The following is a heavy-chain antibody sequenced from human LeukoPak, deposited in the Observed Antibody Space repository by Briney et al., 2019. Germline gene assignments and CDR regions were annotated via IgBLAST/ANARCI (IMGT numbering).Heavy chain of an antibody. Sequence: ASVKVSCKASGYTLTGYYMHWVRQAPGQGLEWMGWINPNSGGTNYAQKFQGRVTMTRDTSISTAYMELGRLRSDDTAVYYCARVQTTVVTFFDYWGQGTLVTVSS. CDR1: GYTLTGYY. V-gene: IGHV1-2*02. CDR2: INPNSGGT. CDR3: ARVQTTVVTFFDY. J-gene: IGHJ4*02. D-gene: IGHD4-23*01.